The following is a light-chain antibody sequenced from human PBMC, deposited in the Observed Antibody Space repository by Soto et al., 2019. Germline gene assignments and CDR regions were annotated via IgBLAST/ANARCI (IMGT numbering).Light chain of an antibody. Sequence: EVVLTQSPATLSLSPGERATLSCRASQSVTKYLAWYQQKPGQALRLLIYDVSKRATGIPARFSGSGSGTDFTLTITSLDPEDFAVYYCHQRSNWPLTFGGGTKLAIK. J-gene: IGKJ4*01. V-gene: IGKV3-11*01. CDR1: QSVTKY. CDR3: HQRSNWPLT. CDR2: DVS.